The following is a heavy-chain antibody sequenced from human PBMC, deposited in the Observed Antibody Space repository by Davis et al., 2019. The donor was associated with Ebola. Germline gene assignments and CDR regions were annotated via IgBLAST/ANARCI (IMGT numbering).Heavy chain of an antibody. CDR2: IIPILGIA. CDR3: ARDRAGRDCSGGSCYSEAFGWFDP. J-gene: IGHJ5*02. CDR1: GYTFTNYG. D-gene: IGHD2-15*01. Sequence: AASVKVSCKASGYTFTNYGISWVRQAPGQGLEWMGRIIPILGIANYAQKFQGRVTITADKSTSTAYMELSSLRSEDTAVYYCARDRAGRDCSGGSCYSEAFGWFDPWGQGTLVTVSS. V-gene: IGHV1-69*04.